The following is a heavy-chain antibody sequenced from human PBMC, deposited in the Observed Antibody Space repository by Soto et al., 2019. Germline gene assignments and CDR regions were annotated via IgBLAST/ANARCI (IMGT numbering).Heavy chain of an antibody. V-gene: IGHV3-74*01. CDR1: GFTFSNYW. Sequence: GGSLRLSCGASGFTFSNYWMHWVRQAPGEGLVWVSRISGDGSFTRFADSVKGRFTISRDNAKNTMSLQMNSLRVDDTAVYYCARVGGGAGNFDYWGQGTLVTVSS. CDR2: ISGDGSFT. D-gene: IGHD2-21*01. CDR3: ARVGGGAGNFDY. J-gene: IGHJ4*02.